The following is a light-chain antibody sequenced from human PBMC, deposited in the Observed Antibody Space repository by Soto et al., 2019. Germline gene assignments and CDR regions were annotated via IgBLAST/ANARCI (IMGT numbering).Light chain of an antibody. V-gene: IGLV2-14*01. CDR3: SSYTSSTTLI. J-gene: IGLJ2*01. CDR2: EVS. CDR1: SSDVGGYNY. Sequence: QSALTQPASVSGSPGQSTTISCTGTSSDVGGYNYVSWYQQHPGKVPKLMIYEVSNRPSGISNRFSGSKSGNTASLTISGLQADDEADYYCSSYTSSTTLIFGGGTKLTVL.